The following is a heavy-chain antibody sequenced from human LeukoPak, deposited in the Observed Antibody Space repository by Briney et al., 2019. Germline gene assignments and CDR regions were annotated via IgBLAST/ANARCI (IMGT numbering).Heavy chain of an antibody. CDR1: GYTFTSYD. V-gene: IGHV1-8*01. D-gene: IGHD6-19*01. Sequence: VKVSCKASGYTFTSYDINWVRQATGQGLEWMGWMNPNSGNTGYAQKFQGRVTMTEDTSTDTAYMELSSLRSEDTAVYYCATVAGYSRGTFGDRFDPWGQGTLVTVSS. J-gene: IGHJ5*02. CDR3: ATVAGYSRGTFGDRFDP. CDR2: MNPNSGNT.